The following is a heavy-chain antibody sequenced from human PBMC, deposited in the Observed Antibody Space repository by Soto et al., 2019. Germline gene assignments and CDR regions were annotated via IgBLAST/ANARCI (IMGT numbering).Heavy chain of an antibody. CDR3: ASEWVAVAGTVDY. D-gene: IGHD6-19*01. J-gene: IGHJ4*02. CDR2: INPSGGST. Sequence: ASVKVSCKASGYTFTSYYMHWARQAPGQGLEWMGIINPSGGSTSYAQKFQGRVTMTRDTSTSTVYMELSSLRSEDTVVYYCASEWVAVAGTVDYWGQGTLVTVSS. CDR1: GYTFTSYY. V-gene: IGHV1-46*01.